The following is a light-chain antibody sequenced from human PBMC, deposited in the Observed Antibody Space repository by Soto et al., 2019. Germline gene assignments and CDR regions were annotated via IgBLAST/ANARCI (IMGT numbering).Light chain of an antibody. CDR1: QSVLYSSNNKNY. CDR2: WAS. J-gene: IGKJ2*01. V-gene: IGKV4-1*01. CDR3: QQYGSTPPT. Sequence: DIVMTKSPDSLAVSLGERATINCKSSQSVLYSSNNKNYLAWYQQRPGQPPKLLIYWASTRESGVHDRFSGSGSGTDFTLTITSLQAEDVDIYYCQQYGSTPPTFGQGTKLEIK.